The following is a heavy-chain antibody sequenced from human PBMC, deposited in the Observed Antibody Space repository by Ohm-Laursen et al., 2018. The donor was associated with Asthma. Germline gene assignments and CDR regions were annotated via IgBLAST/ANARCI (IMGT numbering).Heavy chain of an antibody. CDR2: ISSSSSYT. Sequence: SLRLSCAASGFTFSDYYMSWIRQAPGKGLEWVSYISSSSSYTNYADSVKGRFTISRDNAKNSLYLQMNSLRAEDTAVYYCASNSGSYSLDYWGQGTLVTVSS. CDR1: GFTFSDYY. CDR3: ASNSGSYSLDY. J-gene: IGHJ4*02. D-gene: IGHD1-26*01. V-gene: IGHV3-11*06.